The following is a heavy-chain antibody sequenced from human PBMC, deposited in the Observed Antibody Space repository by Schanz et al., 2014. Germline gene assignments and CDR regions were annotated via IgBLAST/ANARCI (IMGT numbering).Heavy chain of an antibody. CDR1: GYTFTTYY. CDR3: ARDGEAAAGCDY. V-gene: IGHV1-46*03. D-gene: IGHD6-13*01. Sequence: QVQLVQSGAEVKKPGVSVKVSCKASGYTFTTYYIHWVRQAPGQGLEWMGIINPSVGNTNYAQKFRGRVTMTRDTSTSTVYMELSSLRSEDTAVYYCARDGEAAAGCDYWGQGTPITVSS. CDR2: INPSVGNT. J-gene: IGHJ4*02.